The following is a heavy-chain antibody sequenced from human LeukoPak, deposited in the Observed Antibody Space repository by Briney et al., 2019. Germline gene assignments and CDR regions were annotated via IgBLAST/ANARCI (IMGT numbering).Heavy chain of an antibody. D-gene: IGHD6-19*01. Sequence: SETLSLTCAVYGGSFSGYYWSWIRQPPGKGLEWVGEINYSGITNYNPSLKSRVTISVDTSKTQFSLKVNSVTAADTAVYYCARGRWTAVPGMTLDPWGQGILVTVSS. V-gene: IGHV4-34*01. J-gene: IGHJ5*02. CDR3: ARGRWTAVPGMTLDP. CDR1: GGSFSGYY. CDR2: INYSGIT.